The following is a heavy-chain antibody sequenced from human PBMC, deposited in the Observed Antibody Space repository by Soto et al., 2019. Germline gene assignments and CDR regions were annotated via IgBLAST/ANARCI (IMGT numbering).Heavy chain of an antibody. CDR1: GGTFSSYA. J-gene: IGHJ6*02. V-gene: IGHV1-69*13. CDR3: ARGYGDKYYYYYGMDV. CDR2: IIPIFGTA. Sequence: SVKFSCKASGGTFSSYAISWVRQAPGQGLEWMGGIIPIFGTANYAQKFQGRVTITADESTSTAYMELSSLRSEDTAVYYCARGYGDKYYYYYGMDVWGQGTTVTVSS. D-gene: IGHD4-17*01.